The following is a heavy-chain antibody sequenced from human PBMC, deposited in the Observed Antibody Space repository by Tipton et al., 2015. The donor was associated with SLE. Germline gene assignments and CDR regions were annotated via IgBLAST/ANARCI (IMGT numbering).Heavy chain of an antibody. CDR2: IYSSGIT. CDR1: GFIFSNYA. D-gene: IGHD5-18*01. Sequence: SLRLSCAASGFIFSNYAMNWVRQAPGKGLEWVSLIYSSGITYYADSMKGRFTISRDNSKNTLYLQMNSLRAEDTAVYYCAKDGSRRLPSGGFDLWGQGALVTVPS. J-gene: IGHJ5*02. V-gene: IGHV3-23*03. CDR3: AKDGSRRLPSGGFDL.